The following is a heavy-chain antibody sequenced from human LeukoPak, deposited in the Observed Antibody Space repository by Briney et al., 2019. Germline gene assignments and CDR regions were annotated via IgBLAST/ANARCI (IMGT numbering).Heavy chain of an antibody. D-gene: IGHD1-26*01. CDR2: KYYRSKWYN. CDR1: GDSVSSNSAA. CDR3: ARVGGYSGSFDY. J-gene: IGHJ4*02. V-gene: IGHV6-1*01. Sequence: SQTLSLTCAISGDSVSSNSAAWNWIRQSPSRGLEWQGRKYYRSKWYNDYAVPVKSRITINPDTSKNQFSLQLNSVTPEDTAVYYCARVGGYSGSFDYWGQGTLVTVSS.